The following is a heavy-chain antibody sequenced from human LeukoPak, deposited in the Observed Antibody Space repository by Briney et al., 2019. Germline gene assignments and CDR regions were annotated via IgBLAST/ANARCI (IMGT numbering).Heavy chain of an antibody. CDR1: GFTFSTYS. J-gene: IGHJ4*02. Sequence: GGSLRLSCAASGFTFSTYSMNWVRQAPGKGLEWVSYISSSSSTIYYAGSVKGRFTISRDNAKNSLYLQMNSLRAEDTAVYYCAGLGFGYYFDYWGQGTLVTVSS. CDR2: ISSSSSTI. D-gene: IGHD3-10*01. V-gene: IGHV3-48*01. CDR3: AGLGFGYYFDY.